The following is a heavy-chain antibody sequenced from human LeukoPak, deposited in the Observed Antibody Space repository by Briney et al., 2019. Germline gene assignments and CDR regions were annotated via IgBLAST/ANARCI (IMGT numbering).Heavy chain of an antibody. Sequence: GGSLRLSCAASGFTFDDYAMHWVRQAPGEGLEWVSGISWNSDRTGYADSVKGRFTTSRDNAKNSLYLQMNSLRAEDMALYYCAKSQRKDQLLFGYYFDYWGQGTLVTVSS. CDR3: AKSQRKDQLLFGYYFDY. CDR1: GFTFDDYA. CDR2: ISWNSDRT. V-gene: IGHV3-9*03. J-gene: IGHJ4*02. D-gene: IGHD2-2*01.